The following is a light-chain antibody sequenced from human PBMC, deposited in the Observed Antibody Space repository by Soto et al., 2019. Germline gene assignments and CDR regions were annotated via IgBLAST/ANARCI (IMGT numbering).Light chain of an antibody. CDR1: HSISSN. CDR3: QQYNNWPPYT. Sequence: IVMTQSPATLSVSPGERVTLSCRASHSISSNLAWYQQKPGQAPRLLIYGASTRATGIPGRFSGSGSGTEFTLTISSLQSEDFAVYYCQQYNNWPPYTFGQGTKLEIK. J-gene: IGKJ2*01. CDR2: GAS. V-gene: IGKV3-15*01.